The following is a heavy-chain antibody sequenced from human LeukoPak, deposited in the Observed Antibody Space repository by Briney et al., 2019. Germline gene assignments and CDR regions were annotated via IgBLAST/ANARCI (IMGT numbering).Heavy chain of an antibody. J-gene: IGHJ4*02. V-gene: IGHV3-48*03. CDR1: GFTFSSYE. D-gene: IGHD6-19*01. CDR3: VRDGGWNPFDN. Sequence: HSGGSLRLSGAASGFTFSSYEMNWVRQAPGKGLEWVSYISRSGSTIYSADSVKGRFTISRDNAKNSLDLQMNSLRAEDTAVYYCVRDGGWNPFDNWGQGTLVTVSS. CDR2: ISRSGSTI.